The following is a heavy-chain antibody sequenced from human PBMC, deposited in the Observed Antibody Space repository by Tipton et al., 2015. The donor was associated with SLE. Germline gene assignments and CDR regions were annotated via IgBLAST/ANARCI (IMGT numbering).Heavy chain of an antibody. CDR3: ARGRGSYVSFFDY. V-gene: IGHV5-51*03. CDR2: IYPGDSDT. D-gene: IGHD1-26*01. CDR1: GYTFTSYW. Sequence: QLVQSGAEVKKPGESLKISCKGSGYTFTSYWIGWVRQMPGKGLEWMGVIYPGDSDTRYSPSFQGQVTISADRSVNTAYLQWSGLKASDTAMYYCARGRGSYVSFFDYWGQGTQVTVSS. J-gene: IGHJ4*02.